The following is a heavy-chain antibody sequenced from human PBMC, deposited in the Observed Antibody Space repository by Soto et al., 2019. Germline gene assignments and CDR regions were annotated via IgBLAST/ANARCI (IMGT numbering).Heavy chain of an antibody. V-gene: IGHV4-59*01. J-gene: IGHJ5*02. CDR3: ARDLGLLDP. Sequence: SETLSLTCTVSGGSISRYCWSWIRQPPGKGLEWIGYIYYSGSTNYNPSLKSRVTISVDTSKNQVSLKLTSVTAADTAVYYCARDLGLLDPWGQGTLVTVSS. CDR2: IYYSGST. CDR1: GGSISRYC.